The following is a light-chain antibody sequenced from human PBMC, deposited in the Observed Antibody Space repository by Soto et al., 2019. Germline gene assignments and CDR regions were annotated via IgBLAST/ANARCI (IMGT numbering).Light chain of an antibody. CDR2: WAS. J-gene: IGKJ4*01. V-gene: IGKV4-1*01. CDR3: QQYYSTPQLT. Sequence: DIVMTQSPDSLSVSLGERATINCKSSQSVLHSSNSLNYLAWYQQKPGQPPKLLFYWASTREPGVPDRFSGSGSGTDFPLNINSLQAEDVATYYCQQYYSTPQLTFGGGTKVEIK. CDR1: QSVLHSSNSLNY.